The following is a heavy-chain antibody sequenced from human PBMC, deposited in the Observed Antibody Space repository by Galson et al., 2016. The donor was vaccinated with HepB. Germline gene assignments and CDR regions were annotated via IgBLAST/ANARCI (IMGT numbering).Heavy chain of an antibody. J-gene: IGHJ5*02. V-gene: IGHV3-74*01. CDR2: INSDGTIS. CDR3: VRDHSVVPTTAYNWFDP. CDR1: GFAFSSHW. D-gene: IGHD4-23*01. Sequence: SLRLSCAASGFAFSSHWMHWVRQDLGKGLVWVSRINSDGTISNYADSVKGRFTISRDNAKYTLYLQMNSLRAEDTAVYFCVRDHSVVPTTAYNWFDPWGRGTLVTVSS.